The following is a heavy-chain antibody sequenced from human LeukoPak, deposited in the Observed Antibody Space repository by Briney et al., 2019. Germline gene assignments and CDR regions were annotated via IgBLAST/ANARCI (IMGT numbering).Heavy chain of an antibody. D-gene: IGHD2-15*01. J-gene: IGHJ3*02. CDR2: ISSSSSYI. V-gene: IGHV3-21*01. Sequence: SISSSSSYIYYADSVKGRFTISRDNAKSSLYLQMNSLRADDTAVYYCARDQDISLNDAFDIWGQGTMVTVSS. CDR3: ARDQDISLNDAFDI.